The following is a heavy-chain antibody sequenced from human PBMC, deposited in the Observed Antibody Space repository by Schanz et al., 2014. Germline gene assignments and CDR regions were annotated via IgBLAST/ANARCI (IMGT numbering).Heavy chain of an antibody. J-gene: IGHJ6*03. CDR1: GYTFTSDS. V-gene: IGHV1-46*01. D-gene: IGHD1-1*01. CDR3: ARGNNDYFYYYMDV. CDR2: INPIGGST. Sequence: QVQLVQSGAEVKKPGASVKVSCKASGYTFTSDSMHWVRQAPGQGLEWMGIINPIGGSTTYAQKFRGAVTLTTDTSTDTAYLELTSLRSEDTAVYYCARGNNDYFYYYMDVWGKGAAVTVSS.